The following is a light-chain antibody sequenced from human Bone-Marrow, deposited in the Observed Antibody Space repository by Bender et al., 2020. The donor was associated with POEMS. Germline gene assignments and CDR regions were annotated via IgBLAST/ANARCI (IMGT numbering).Light chain of an antibody. J-gene: IGLJ1*01. CDR1: NSDVGNDNL. Sequence: QSALTQPSSVSGSPEQSITISCTGTNSDVGNDNLVCWYQQHPGKAPKLIIYEDTKRPSGVSNRFSGSKSGNTASLTISGLQAEDEADYYCCSYASRSTYVFGTGTKVTVL. V-gene: IGLV2-23*01. CDR3: CSYASRSTYV. CDR2: EDT.